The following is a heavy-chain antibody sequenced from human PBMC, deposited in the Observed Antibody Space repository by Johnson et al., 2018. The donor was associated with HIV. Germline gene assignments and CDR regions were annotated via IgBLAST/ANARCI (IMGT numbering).Heavy chain of an antibody. CDR3: AKGQTGYSSSWDSGGAFDI. CDR1: GFTFSSYG. D-gene: IGHD6-13*01. CDR2: IRYDGSNK. J-gene: IGHJ3*02. Sequence: QVQLVESGGGVVQPGGSLRLSCAASGFTFSSYGMHWVRQAPGKGLEWVAFIRYDGSNKYYADSVKGRFTISRDNSKNTLYLQMNSLRAEDTAVDYCAKGQTGYSSSWDSGGAFDIWGQGTMVTVSS. V-gene: IGHV3-30*02.